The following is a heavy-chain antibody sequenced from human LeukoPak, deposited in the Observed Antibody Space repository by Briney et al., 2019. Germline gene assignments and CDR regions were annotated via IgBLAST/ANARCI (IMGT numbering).Heavy chain of an antibody. CDR3: ARANSIVVVTATLYYFDY. Sequence: SETLSLTCAVSGGSFSGYYWSWIRQPPGKGLEWIGEINRSGSTNYNPSLKSRVTISVDTSKNQFSLKLSSVSAADTAVYYCARANSIVVVTATLYYFDYWGQGTLVTVSS. CDR1: GGSFSGYY. V-gene: IGHV4-34*01. D-gene: IGHD2-21*02. J-gene: IGHJ4*02. CDR2: INRSGST.